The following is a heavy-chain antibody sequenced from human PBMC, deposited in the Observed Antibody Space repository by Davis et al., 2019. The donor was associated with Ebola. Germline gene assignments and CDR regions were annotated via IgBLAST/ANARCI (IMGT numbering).Heavy chain of an antibody. J-gene: IGHJ6*02. D-gene: IGHD1-14*01. CDR2: ISGNGDRT. CDR3: ARFRSRNYYYYGMDV. Sequence: GESLKISCTTSGFTFSTYALSWVRQAPGKGLEWVASISGNGDRTVYADSVKGRFTISRDNAKNSLYLQMNSLRAEDTAVYYCARFRSRNYYYYGMDVWGQGTTVTVSS. CDR1: GFTFSTYA. V-gene: IGHV3-23*01.